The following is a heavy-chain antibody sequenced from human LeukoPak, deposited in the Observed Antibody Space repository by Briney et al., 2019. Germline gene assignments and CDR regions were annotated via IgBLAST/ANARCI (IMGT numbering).Heavy chain of an antibody. Sequence: GASVKVSCKASGGTFSSYAISWVRQAPGQGLEWMGRIIPILGIANYAQKFQGRVPITADKSTSTAYMELSSLRSEDTAVYYCARSGANYYDSSGYYDYWGQGTLVTVSS. J-gene: IGHJ4*02. CDR1: GGTFSSYA. CDR2: IIPILGIA. D-gene: IGHD3-22*01. CDR3: ARSGANYYDSSGYYDY. V-gene: IGHV1-69*04.